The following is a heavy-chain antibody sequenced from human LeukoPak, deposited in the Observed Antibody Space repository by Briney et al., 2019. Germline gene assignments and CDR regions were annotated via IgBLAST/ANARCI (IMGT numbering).Heavy chain of an antibody. Sequence: PGGSLRLSRAASGFTFSSYSMNWVRQAPGKGLEWVSSISSSSSYIYYADSVKGRFTISRDNAKNSLYLQMNSLRAEDTAVYYCASYGGLDDFDYWGQGTLVTASS. CDR3: ASYGGLDDFDY. CDR2: ISSSSSYI. CDR1: GFTFSSYS. J-gene: IGHJ4*02. V-gene: IGHV3-21*01. D-gene: IGHD4-23*01.